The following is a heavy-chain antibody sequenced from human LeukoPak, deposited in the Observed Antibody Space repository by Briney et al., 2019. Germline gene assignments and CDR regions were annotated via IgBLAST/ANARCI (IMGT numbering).Heavy chain of an antibody. D-gene: IGHD5-18*01. J-gene: IGHJ5*02. CDR3: AKDSSRGYSYGYRGLNWFDP. CDR2: IYTSGST. Sequence: SETLSLTCTVSGGSISSYYWSWIRQPAGKGLEWIGRIYTSGSTNYNPSLKSRVTMSVDTSKNQFSLKLSSVTAEDTAVYYCAKDSSRGYSYGYRGLNWFDPWGQGTLVTVSS. V-gene: IGHV4-4*07. CDR1: GGSISSYY.